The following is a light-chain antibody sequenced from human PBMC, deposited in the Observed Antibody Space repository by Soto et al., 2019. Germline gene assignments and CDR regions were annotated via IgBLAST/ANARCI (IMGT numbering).Light chain of an antibody. Sequence: DILMTQSPSTLSLSVGDRVTITCRASQSVSSCLAWYQQKPGQAPKLLIYKASSLESGVPSRFSGSGSGTEVFITISSRQHDDVGTYYYQQHRSKCPPDTFGQGTKLEIK. J-gene: IGKJ2*01. CDR3: QQHRSKCPPDT. V-gene: IGKV1-5*03. CDR1: QSVSSC. CDR2: KAS.